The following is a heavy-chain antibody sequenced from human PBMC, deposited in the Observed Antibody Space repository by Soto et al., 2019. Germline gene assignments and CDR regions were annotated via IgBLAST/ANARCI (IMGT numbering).Heavy chain of an antibody. CDR3: TTAIWLPIKYAMDV. J-gene: IGHJ6*02. D-gene: IGHD3-10*01. CDR1: GFTFSNAW. CDR2: IKRKTDGGTT. Sequence: PGGSLRLSGAACGFTFSNAWMSWVRQAPWKGLEWVGRIKRKTDGGTTDYAAPVKGRFTISRDDSKNTLYLQMNSVKTEDTAVYYCTTAIWLPIKYAMDVFGQGNTVTFSS. V-gene: IGHV3-15*01.